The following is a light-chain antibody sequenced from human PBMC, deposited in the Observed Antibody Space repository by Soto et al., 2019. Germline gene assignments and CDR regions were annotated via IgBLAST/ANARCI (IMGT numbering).Light chain of an antibody. Sequence: QSVLTQPPSASGSPGQSVTISCTGTKSDIGVYDFVSWYRHHPGKAPRLIIYEVVQRPSGVPDRFSGSKSGNTASLTVSGLQAADEADYFCKSYAGSNTYVFGSRTKVTVL. CDR1: KSDIGVYDF. V-gene: IGLV2-8*01. J-gene: IGLJ1*01. CDR2: EVV. CDR3: KSYAGSNTYV.